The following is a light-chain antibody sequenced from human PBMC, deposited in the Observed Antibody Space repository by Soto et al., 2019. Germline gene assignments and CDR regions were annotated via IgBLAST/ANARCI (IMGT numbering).Light chain of an antibody. CDR2: EVS. CDR1: SSDVGGYEY. V-gene: IGLV2-14*01. Sequence: QSALTQPPSASGSPGQSVTISCTGTSSDVGGYEYVSWYQQHPGKAPKLIIYEVSNRPSGVSNRFSGSKSGNTASLTISGLQADDEADYYCSSYAGSSTYLFGSATKLTVL. CDR3: SSYAGSSTYL. J-gene: IGLJ1*01.